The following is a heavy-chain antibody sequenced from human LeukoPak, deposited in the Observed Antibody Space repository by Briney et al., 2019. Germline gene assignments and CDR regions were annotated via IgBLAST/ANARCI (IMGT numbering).Heavy chain of an antibody. J-gene: IGHJ4*02. CDR3: ARSGIQRRPGGGYYFDY. CDR2: MNPNSGNT. CDR1: GYTFTSYD. V-gene: IGHV1-8*01. Sequence: GASVKVSCKASGYTFTSYDINWVRQATGQGLEWMGWMNPNSGNTGYAQKFQGRVTMTRNTSISTAYMEPSRLRSDDTAVYYCARSGIQRRPGGGYYFDYWGQGTLVTVSS. D-gene: IGHD5-18*01.